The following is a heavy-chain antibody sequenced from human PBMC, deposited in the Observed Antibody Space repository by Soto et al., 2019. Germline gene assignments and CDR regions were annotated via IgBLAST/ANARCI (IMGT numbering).Heavy chain of an antibody. CDR1: GYSISSGYY. CDR3: ARDAYDILTGYYYYYYYGMDV. J-gene: IGHJ6*02. V-gene: IGHV4-38-2*02. D-gene: IGHD3-9*01. CDR2: IYHSGST. Sequence: SETLSLTCAVSGYSISSGYYWGWIRQPPGKGLEWIGSIYHSGSTYYNPSLKSRVTISVDTSRNQFSLKLSSVTAADTAVYYCARDAYDILTGYYYYYYYGMDVWGQGTTVTVSS.